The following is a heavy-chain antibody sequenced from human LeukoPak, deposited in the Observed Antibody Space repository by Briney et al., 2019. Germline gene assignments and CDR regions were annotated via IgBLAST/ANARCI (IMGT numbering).Heavy chain of an antibody. CDR2: IGGSGGLT. Sequence: GGSLRLSCAASGFTFSSYAMSWVRQAPGKGLEWVSAIGGSGGLTFYADSVKGRFTISRDNSKNTLYLQMNSLRAEDTAVYYCASPPGIAVAGTRGVDYYGMDVWGQGTTVTVSS. CDR3: ASPPGIAVAGTRGVDYYGMDV. D-gene: IGHD6-19*01. J-gene: IGHJ6*02. CDR1: GFTFSSYA. V-gene: IGHV3-23*01.